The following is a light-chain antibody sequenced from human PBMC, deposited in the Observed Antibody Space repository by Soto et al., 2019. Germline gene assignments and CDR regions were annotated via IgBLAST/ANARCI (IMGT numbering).Light chain of an antibody. CDR2: DFT. CDR1: SSDVGSYDY. J-gene: IGLJ2*01. V-gene: IGLV2-14*03. Sequence: QYALTQPASVSGSPGQSITISCTGTSSDVGSYDYVSWYQQHPGKAPKLIIYDFTIRPSGVSNRFSGSKSGNTASLTISGLQAEYDSDYYCSSYTSSSSVVFGGGTKLTVL. CDR3: SSYTSSSSVV.